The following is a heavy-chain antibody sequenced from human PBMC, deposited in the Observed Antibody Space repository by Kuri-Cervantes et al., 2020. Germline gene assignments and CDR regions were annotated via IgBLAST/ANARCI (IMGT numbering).Heavy chain of an antibody. CDR1: GFTFSSYS. J-gene: IGHJ4*02. D-gene: IGHD2-15*01. V-gene: IGHV3-48*04. CDR2: ISSSSSTI. Sequence: LSLTCAASGFTFSSYSMNWVRQAPGKGLEWVSYISSSSSTIYYADSVKGRFSISRDNAKNSLYLQMNSLRAEDTAVYYCARERISGGSCFDYWGQGTLVTVSS. CDR3: ARERISGGSCFDY.